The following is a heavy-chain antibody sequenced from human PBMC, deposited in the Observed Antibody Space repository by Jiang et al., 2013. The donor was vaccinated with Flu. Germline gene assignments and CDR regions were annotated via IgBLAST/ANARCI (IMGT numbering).Heavy chain of an antibody. Sequence: VKPSETLSLICNVSGGSINNYYWNWIRQPAGKGLEWIGRIYSSGRTNYNPSLKSRVTMSVDTSKKQFSLRLSSVTAADTAVYYCARDGGDSSGWYVTFDSWGQGTLVTVSS. CDR3: ARDGGDSSGWYVTFDS. D-gene: IGHD6-19*01. J-gene: IGHJ4*02. CDR2: IYSSGRT. V-gene: IGHV4-4*07. CDR1: GGSINNYY.